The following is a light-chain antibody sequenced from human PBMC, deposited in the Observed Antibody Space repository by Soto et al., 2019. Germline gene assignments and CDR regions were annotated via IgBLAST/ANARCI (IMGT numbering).Light chain of an antibody. CDR2: GAS. CDR1: RGISSY. V-gene: IGKV1-27*01. Sequence: MTQPPSSLSASTGDRVTITFRASRGISSYLAWYQQKPGKVPKLLIYGASTLQPGVPSRFSGSGSGADFTLTIISLEPDDFATCYWHSYNRLWTFGQGTKVDI. J-gene: IGKJ1*01. CDR3: HSYNRLWT.